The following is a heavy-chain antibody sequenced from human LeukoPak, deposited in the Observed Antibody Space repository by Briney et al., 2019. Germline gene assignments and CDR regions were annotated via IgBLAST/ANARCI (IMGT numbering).Heavy chain of an antibody. J-gene: IGHJ4*02. V-gene: IGHV4-39*01. Sequence: TSETLSLTCTVSGSSISSSSYYSGWIRQPPGKGLEWIGSIYYSGSTYYNPSLKSRVTISVDTSKNQFSLKLSSVTAADTAVYYCARHGAYSNYNVYYWGEATLVTVSS. D-gene: IGHD4-11*01. CDR2: IYYSGST. CDR1: GSSISSSSYY. CDR3: ARHGAYSNYNVYY.